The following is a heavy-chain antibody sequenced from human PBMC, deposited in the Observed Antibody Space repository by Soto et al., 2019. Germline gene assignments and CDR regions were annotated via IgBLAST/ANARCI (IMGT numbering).Heavy chain of an antibody. CDR3: ARLSQPAALDY. J-gene: IGHJ4*02. V-gene: IGHV1-2*04. Sequence: ASVKVSCKASGYTFTGYYMHWVRQAPGQGLEWMGWINPNSGGTNYAQKFQGWVTMTRDTSISTAYMELSRLRSDDTAVYYYARLSQPAALDYWGQGTLVTVSS. D-gene: IGHD6-25*01. CDR1: GYTFTGYY. CDR2: INPNSGGT.